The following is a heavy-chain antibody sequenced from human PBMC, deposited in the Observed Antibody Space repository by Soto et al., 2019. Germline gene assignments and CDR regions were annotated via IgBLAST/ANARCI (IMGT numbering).Heavy chain of an antibody. D-gene: IGHD3-16*01. Sequence: ASVKVSCKASGYTFTSYGISWVRQAPGQGLEWMGWINPSGGSTSYAQKFQGRVTMTRDTSTSTVYMELSSLRSEDTAVYYCARETPDGGGYYYGMDVWGQGTTVTVSS. CDR2: INPSGGST. CDR1: GYTFTSYG. J-gene: IGHJ6*02. V-gene: IGHV1-46*01. CDR3: ARETPDGGGYYYGMDV.